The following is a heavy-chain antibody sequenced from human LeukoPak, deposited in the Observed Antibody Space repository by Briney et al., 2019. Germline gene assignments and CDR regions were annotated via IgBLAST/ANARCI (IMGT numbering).Heavy chain of an antibody. J-gene: IGHJ4*02. CDR3: ATVVRGIGILRYFDWLDYYFDY. D-gene: IGHD3-9*01. CDR2: FDPEDGET. CDR1: GYTLTELS. Sequence: ASVKVSCKVSGYTLTELSMHWVRQAPGKGLEWMGGFDPEDGETIYAQKFQGRVTMTEDTSTDTAYMELSSQRSEDTAVYYCATVVRGIGILRYFDWLDYYFDYWGQGTLVTVSS. V-gene: IGHV1-24*01.